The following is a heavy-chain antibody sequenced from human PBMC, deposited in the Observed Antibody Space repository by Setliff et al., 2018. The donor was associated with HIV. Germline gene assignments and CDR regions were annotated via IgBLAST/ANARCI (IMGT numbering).Heavy chain of an antibody. D-gene: IGHD5-18*01. CDR3: ASWSYGYFDY. CDR1: GGSISSYY. J-gene: IGHJ4*02. V-gene: IGHV4-4*08. Sequence: SETLSLTCTVSGGSISSYYWSWIRQPPGKGLEWIGYIYTSGSTNYNPSLKGRVTISVDTSKNQFSLKLSSVTAADTAVYYCASWSYGYFDYWGQGTLVTVSS. CDR2: IYTSGST.